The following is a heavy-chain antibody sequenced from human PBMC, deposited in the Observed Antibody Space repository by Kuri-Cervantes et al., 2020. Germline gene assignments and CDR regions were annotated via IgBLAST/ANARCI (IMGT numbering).Heavy chain of an antibody. J-gene: IGHJ5*02. V-gene: IGHV4-4*07. CDR1: GGSISSYY. D-gene: IGHD3-3*01. CDR3: ARRLYNFWSGSTNWFDP. Sequence: GSLRLSCTVSGGSISSYYWSWIRQPAGKGLEWIGRIYTSGSTNYNPSLKSRVTISVDKSKNQFSLKLSSVTAADTAVYYCARRLYNFWSGSTNWFDPWGQGTLVTVSS. CDR2: IYTSGST.